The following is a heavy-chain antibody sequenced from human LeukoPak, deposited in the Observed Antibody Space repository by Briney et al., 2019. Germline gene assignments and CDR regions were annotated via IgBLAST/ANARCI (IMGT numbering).Heavy chain of an antibody. V-gene: IGHV3-30*02. CDR1: GFTFSSYG. J-gene: IGHJ6*03. D-gene: IGHD1-20*01. CDR3: AKDTTAYNWNGYYYYYMDV. Sequence: GGSLRLSCAASGFTFSSYGMHWVRQAPGKGLEWVAFIRYDGSNKYYADSVKGRFTISRDNSKNTLYLQMNSLRAEDTAVYYCAKDTTAYNWNGYYYYYMDVWGKGTTVTVSS. CDR2: IRYDGSNK.